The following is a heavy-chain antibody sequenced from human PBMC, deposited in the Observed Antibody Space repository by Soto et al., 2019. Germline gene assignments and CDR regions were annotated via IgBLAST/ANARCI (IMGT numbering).Heavy chain of an antibody. CDR1: GYTFTSYD. Sequence: ASVKVSCKASGYTFTSYDINWVRQATGQGLEWMGWMNPNSGNTGYAQKFQGRVTMTRNTSISTAYMELSSLRSEDTAVYYCARGLRRQVVAATPGGYYYYMDVWGKGTTVTGSS. D-gene: IGHD2-15*01. V-gene: IGHV1-8*01. CDR3: ARGLRRQVVAATPGGYYYYMDV. J-gene: IGHJ6*03. CDR2: MNPNSGNT.